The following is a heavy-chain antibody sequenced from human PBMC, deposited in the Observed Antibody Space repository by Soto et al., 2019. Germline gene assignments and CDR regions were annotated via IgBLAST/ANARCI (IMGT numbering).Heavy chain of an antibody. V-gene: IGHV4-31*11. CDR2: IYYSGST. CDR3: ARVGARGSGWSDAFDI. CDR1: GGSFSGYY. D-gene: IGHD6-19*01. J-gene: IGHJ3*02. Sequence: PSETLSLTCAVYGGSFSGYYWSWIRQHPGKGLEWIGYIYYSGSTYYNPSLKSRVTISVDTSKNQFSLKLSSVTAADTAVYYCARVGARGSGWSDAFDIWGQGTMVTVSS.